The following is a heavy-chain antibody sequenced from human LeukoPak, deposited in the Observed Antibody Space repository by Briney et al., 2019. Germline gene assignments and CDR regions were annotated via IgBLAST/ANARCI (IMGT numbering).Heavy chain of an antibody. CDR2: ISSSGSTI. V-gene: IGHV3-11*04. J-gene: IGHJ5*02. Sequence: GGSLRLSCAASGFTFSDCYMSWIRQAPGKGLEWVSYISSSGSTIYYADSVKGRFTISRDNAKNSLYLQMNSLRAEDTAVYYCARKGSAAGPEDWFDPWGQGTLVTVSS. CDR1: GFTFSDCY. CDR3: ARKGSAAGPEDWFDP. D-gene: IGHD6-13*01.